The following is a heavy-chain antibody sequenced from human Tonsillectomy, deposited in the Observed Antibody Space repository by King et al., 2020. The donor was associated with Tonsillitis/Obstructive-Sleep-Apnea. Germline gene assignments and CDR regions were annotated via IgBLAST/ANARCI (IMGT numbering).Heavy chain of an antibody. CDR2: IYSGGST. V-gene: IGHV3-53*01. CDR3: ARLEYDFWSGYYNNWFDP. Sequence: VQLVESGGGLIQPGGSLRLSCAASGFTVSSNYMSWVRQAPGKGLEWVSVIYSGGSTYYADSGKGRFTISTDNSKNTLYLQMNSLRAEDTAVYYCARLEYDFWSGYYNNWFDPWGQGTLVTVSS. D-gene: IGHD3-3*01. CDR1: GFTVSSNY. J-gene: IGHJ5*02.